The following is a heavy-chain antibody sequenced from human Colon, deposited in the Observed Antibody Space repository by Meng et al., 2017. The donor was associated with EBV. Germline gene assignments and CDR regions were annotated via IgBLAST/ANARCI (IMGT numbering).Heavy chain of an antibody. CDR1: GDSVSSNTAA. CDR2: TYYRSKWYD. J-gene: IGHJ4*02. Sequence: QVQRQHSGPGLVRPSQTLSLTCAISGDSVSSNTAAWNWIRQSPSRGLEWLGRTYYRSKWYDDYALSVKSRLTINPDTSKNQFSLQLNSVTPEDTAVYFCARETTGGYYFDYWGQGTLVTVSS. D-gene: IGHD1-1*01. CDR3: ARETTGGYYFDY. V-gene: IGHV6-1*01.